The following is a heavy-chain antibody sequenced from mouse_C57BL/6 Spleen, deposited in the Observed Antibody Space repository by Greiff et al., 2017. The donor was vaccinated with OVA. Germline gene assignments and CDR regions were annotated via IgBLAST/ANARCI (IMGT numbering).Heavy chain of an antibody. Sequence: EVKVVESGGGLVKPGGSLKLSCAASGFTFSDYGMHWVRQAPEKGLEWVAYISSGSSTIYYADTVKGRFTISRDNAKNTLFLQMTSLRSEDTAMYYCARELGYYYAMGYWGQGTSVTVSS. V-gene: IGHV5-17*01. CDR3: ARELGYYYAMGY. D-gene: IGHD4-1*01. J-gene: IGHJ4*01. CDR2: ISSGSSTI. CDR1: GFTFSDYG.